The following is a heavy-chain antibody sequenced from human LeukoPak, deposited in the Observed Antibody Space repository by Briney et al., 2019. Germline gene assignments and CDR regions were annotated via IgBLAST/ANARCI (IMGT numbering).Heavy chain of an antibody. Sequence: SGGSLRLSCAASGFTFSSYSMNGVRQAPGKGLEWVSFMSGSSNYIYYADSVKGRFTISRDNAKNSLYLQMNRLRAEDTAVYYCARVGSTWSYFDYWGQGTLVTVSS. CDR2: MSGSSNYI. D-gene: IGHD6-13*01. J-gene: IGHJ4*02. CDR3: ARVGSTWSYFDY. CDR1: GFTFSSYS. V-gene: IGHV3-21*01.